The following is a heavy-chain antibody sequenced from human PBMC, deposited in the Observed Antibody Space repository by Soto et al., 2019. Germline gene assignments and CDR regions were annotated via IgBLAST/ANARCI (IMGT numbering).Heavy chain of an antibody. J-gene: IGHJ4*02. Sequence: TGGSLRLSCAASGFTFSSYWMHWVRQAPGKRLVWVAVIKYDGSNKSYADSVKGRFTISRDNSKNTLYLQMNSLRAEDTAVYYCAKDDERLRYYYDSSGNFDYWGQGTLVTVSS. CDR2: IKYDGSNK. D-gene: IGHD3-22*01. CDR3: AKDDERLRYYYDSSGNFDY. CDR1: GFTFSSYW. V-gene: IGHV3-30*18.